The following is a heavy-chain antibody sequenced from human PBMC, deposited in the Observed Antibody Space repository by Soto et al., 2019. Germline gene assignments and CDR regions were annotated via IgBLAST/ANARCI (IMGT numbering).Heavy chain of an antibody. J-gene: IGHJ5*02. V-gene: IGHV1-2*04. CDR2: INPNSGGT. CDR1: GYTFTGYY. CDR3: ARDIYDFWSGYTSFDP. Sequence: ASVKVSCKASGYTFTGYYMHWVRQAPGQGLEWMGWINPNSGGTNYAQKFQGWVTMTRDTSISTAYMELSRLRSDDTAVYYCARDIYDFWSGYTSFDPWGQGTLVTVSS. D-gene: IGHD3-3*01.